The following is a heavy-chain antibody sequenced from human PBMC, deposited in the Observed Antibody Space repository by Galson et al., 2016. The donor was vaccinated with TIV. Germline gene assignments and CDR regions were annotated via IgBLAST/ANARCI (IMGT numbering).Heavy chain of an antibody. CDR2: INPMLGTK. CDR1: GGTFSTYV. V-gene: IGHV1-69*13. J-gene: IGHJ6*02. Sequence: SVKVSCKASGGTFSTYVFSWLRQAPGQGLEWMGVINPMLGTKNYAQTFQGRLTITADESTRSVYMALSSLRSEDTAVYYCATDRNTASDTYPYYYGMDVWGQGTTVTVSS. D-gene: IGHD5-18*01. CDR3: ATDRNTASDTYPYYYGMDV.